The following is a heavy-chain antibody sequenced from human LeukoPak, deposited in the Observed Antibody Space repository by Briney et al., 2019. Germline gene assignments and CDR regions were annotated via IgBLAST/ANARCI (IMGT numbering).Heavy chain of an antibody. D-gene: IGHD6-19*01. CDR1: GGSVSSGNYY. Sequence: PSETLSLTCTVSGGSVSSGNYYWSWIRQPPGKGLDWIGDIYCSGSTNYNPSLKSRVTISVDTSKNQFSLKLSSVTAADTAVYYCARWYSSGWAFDYWGQGTLVTVSS. J-gene: IGHJ4*02. CDR3: ARWYSSGWAFDY. CDR2: IYCSGST. V-gene: IGHV4-61*01.